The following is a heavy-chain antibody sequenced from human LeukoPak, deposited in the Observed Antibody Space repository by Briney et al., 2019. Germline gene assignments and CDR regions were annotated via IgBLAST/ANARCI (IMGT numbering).Heavy chain of an antibody. CDR1: GGSFSGYY. CDR2: INHSGST. CDR3: ARDLTY. J-gene: IGHJ4*02. V-gene: IGHV4-34*01. Sequence: SETLSLTCAVYGGSFSGYYWSWIRQPPGKGLEWIGEINHSGSTNYNPSLKSRVTISVDTSKNQFSLKLSSVTAADTAVCYCARDLTYWGQGTLVTVSS.